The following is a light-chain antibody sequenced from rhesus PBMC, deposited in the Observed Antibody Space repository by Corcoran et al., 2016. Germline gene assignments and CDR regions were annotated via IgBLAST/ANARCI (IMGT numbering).Light chain of an antibody. V-gene: IGKV1-28*01. J-gene: IGKJ2*01. CDR1: PGISST. CDR3: LQHNSYPYS. CDR2: AAS. Sequence: DIQMTQSPSSLSASVGDTVTITCRASPGISSTLNWFTQKPGKAPKLLIYAASSLESGVPSSLNGSGSGTDFTLTISSLQPEDFAAYYCLQHNSYPYSFGQGTKVEIK.